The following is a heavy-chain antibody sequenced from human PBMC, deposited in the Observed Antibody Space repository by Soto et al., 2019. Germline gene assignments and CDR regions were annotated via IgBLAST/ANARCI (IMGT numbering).Heavy chain of an antibody. V-gene: IGHV4-4*07. CDR1: GTSISGYY. CDR2: IDTSGRT. CDR3: ARYSSNWVQTEGMDV. Sequence: QVQLQESGPGLVKASETLSLTCAVSGTSISGYYWTWIRQPAGKGLEWIGRIDTSGRTNYNPSLKSRVTMSLDTSKSHFSLRLTSVTAADTAVYYCARYSSNWVQTEGMDVWGQGTTVTVFS. D-gene: IGHD6-13*01. J-gene: IGHJ6*02.